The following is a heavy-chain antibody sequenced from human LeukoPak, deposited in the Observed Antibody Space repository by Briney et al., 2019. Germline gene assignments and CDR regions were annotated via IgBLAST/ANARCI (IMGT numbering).Heavy chain of an antibody. CDR2: ISGGGAYT. Sequence: GGSLRLSCVGSGFTSSSFAMSWVRQAPGKGLEWVSSISGGGAYTYYADSVKGRFTISRDDSKNMQFLQMNSLRPEDTAVYFCAKRITVAAGFYFDSWGQGTLVTVSS. V-gene: IGHV3-23*01. D-gene: IGHD6-19*01. CDR3: AKRITVAAGFYFDS. J-gene: IGHJ4*02. CDR1: GFTSSSFA.